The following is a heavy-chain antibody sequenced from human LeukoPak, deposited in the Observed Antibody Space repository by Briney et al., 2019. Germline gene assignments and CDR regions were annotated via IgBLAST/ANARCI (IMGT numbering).Heavy chain of an antibody. V-gene: IGHV1-69*05. CDR1: GYTFTSYY. Sequence: SVKVSCKASGYTFTSYYMHWVRQAPGQGLEWMGRIIPIFGTANYAQKFQGRVTITTDESTSTAYMELSSLRSEDTAVYYCARVDCSGGSCQEYYFDYWGQGTLVTVSS. CDR3: ARVDCSGGSCQEYYFDY. CDR2: IIPIFGTA. J-gene: IGHJ4*02. D-gene: IGHD2-15*01.